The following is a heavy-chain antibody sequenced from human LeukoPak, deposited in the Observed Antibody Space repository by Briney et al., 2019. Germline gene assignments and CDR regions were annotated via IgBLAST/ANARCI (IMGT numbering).Heavy chain of an antibody. Sequence: PSETLSLTCAVYGGSLSGYYWSWLRRPPGKGLEWIGEINHSGSTNYNPSLKSRVTISVDTSKNQFSLKLSSVTAADTAVYYCARRVRGVIKSLDYWGQGTLVTVSS. CDR2: INHSGST. CDR3: ARRVRGVIKSLDY. D-gene: IGHD3-10*01. J-gene: IGHJ4*02. V-gene: IGHV4-34*01. CDR1: GGSLSGYY.